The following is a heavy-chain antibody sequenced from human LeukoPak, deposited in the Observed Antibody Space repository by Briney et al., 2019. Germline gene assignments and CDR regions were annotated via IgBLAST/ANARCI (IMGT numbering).Heavy chain of an antibody. CDR1: GFTFSSYA. D-gene: IGHD3-16*01. V-gene: IGHV3-23*01. J-gene: IGHJ4*02. CDR2: ITGSGGST. CDR3: ARDYGGD. Sequence: PGGSLRLSCATSGFTFSSYAMSWVRQAPGKGLEWVSGITGSGGSTYYADSVKGRFTISRDNAKNSLYLQVSSLRVEDTAVYYCARDYGGDWGQGTLVTVSS.